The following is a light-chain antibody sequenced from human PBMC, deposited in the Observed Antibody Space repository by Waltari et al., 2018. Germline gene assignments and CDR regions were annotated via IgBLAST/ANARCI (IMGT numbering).Light chain of an antibody. CDR2: RNN. CDR3: AAWDDSLNVWV. CDR1: SSNLGSNT. J-gene: IGLJ3*02. V-gene: IGLV1-44*01. Sequence: QSVLTQPPSASGTPGQRVTISCSGSSSNLGSNTVNWSKQLPGPAPKLLIYRNNRQPSGVPDRLSGTKAGTSASRAISGLQSEDEADYYCAAWDDSLNVWVFGGGTKLTVL.